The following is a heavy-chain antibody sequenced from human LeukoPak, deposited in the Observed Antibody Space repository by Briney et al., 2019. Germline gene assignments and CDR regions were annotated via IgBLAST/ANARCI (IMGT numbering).Heavy chain of an antibody. CDR1: GLTFSSYG. CDR2: IWYDGSNK. Sequence: GGSLRLSCAASGLTFSSYGMHWVRQAPGKGLEWVAVIWYDGSNKYYEDSVKGRFTISRDNSKNTLYLQMNSLRAEDTAVYYCARAPYYYDSSGYEFDYWGQETLVTVSS. V-gene: IGHV3-33*01. J-gene: IGHJ4*02. D-gene: IGHD3-22*01. CDR3: ARAPYYYDSSGYEFDY.